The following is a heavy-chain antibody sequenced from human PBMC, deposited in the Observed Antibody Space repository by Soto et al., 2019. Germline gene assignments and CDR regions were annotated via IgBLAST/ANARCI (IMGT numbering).Heavy chain of an antibody. J-gene: IGHJ4*02. V-gene: IGHV3-33*01. CDR1: GFTFSSYG. CDR3: ARDPPVFDWLFCFDY. Sequence: QVQLVESGGGVVQPGRSLRLSCAASGFTFSSYGMHWVRQAPGKGLEWVAVIWYDGSNKYYADSVKGRFTISRDNSKNTLYLQMNSLRAEDTAVYYCARDPPVFDWLFCFDYWGQGTLVTVSS. CDR2: IWYDGSNK. D-gene: IGHD3-9*01.